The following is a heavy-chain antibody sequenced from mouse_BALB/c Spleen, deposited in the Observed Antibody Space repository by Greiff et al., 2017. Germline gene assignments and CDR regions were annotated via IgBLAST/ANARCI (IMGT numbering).Heavy chain of an antibody. Sequence: EVKLMESGGGLVQPGGSLKLSCAASGFTFSSYGMSWVRPTPDKRLELVATINSNGGSTYYPDSVKGRFTISRDNAKNTLYLQMSSLKSEDTAMYYCARDSSLLRPYYFDYWGQGTTLTVSS. D-gene: IGHD1-2*01. V-gene: IGHV5-6-3*01. CDR3: ARDSSLLRPYYFDY. J-gene: IGHJ2*01. CDR1: GFTFSSYG. CDR2: INSNGGST.